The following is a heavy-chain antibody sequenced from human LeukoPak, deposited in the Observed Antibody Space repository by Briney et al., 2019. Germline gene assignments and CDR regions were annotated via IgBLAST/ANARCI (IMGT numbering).Heavy chain of an antibody. Sequence: MPGESLKISCKGSGYSFTAYWIGWVRQMPGKGLGWMGIIWPGDSDTRYSPSFQGQVTISADKSVSTAYLQWSSLKASDTAIYYCATHYASGFHWGQGTLVTVSS. D-gene: IGHD3-10*01. V-gene: IGHV5-51*01. CDR3: ATHYASGFH. CDR2: IWPGDSDT. CDR1: GYSFTAYW. J-gene: IGHJ4*02.